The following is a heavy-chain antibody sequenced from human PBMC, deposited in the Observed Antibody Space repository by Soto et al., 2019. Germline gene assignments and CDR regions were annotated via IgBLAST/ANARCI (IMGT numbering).Heavy chain of an antibody. CDR2: IFPGDSDT. CDR1: GYSFTSYW. CDR3: ASSKNSGSDDAFDI. D-gene: IGHD3-10*01. V-gene: IGHV5-51*01. J-gene: IGHJ3*02. Sequence: GESLKISCQASGYSFTSYWIGWVRQMPGKGLEWMGIIFPGDSDTRYSPSFQGQVTISADKSISTAYLQWSSLKASDTAMYYCASSKNSGSDDAFDIWGQGTMVTVSS.